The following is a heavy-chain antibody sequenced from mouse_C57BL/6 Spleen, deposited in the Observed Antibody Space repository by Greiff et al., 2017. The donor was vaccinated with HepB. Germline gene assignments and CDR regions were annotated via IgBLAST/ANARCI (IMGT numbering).Heavy chain of an antibody. J-gene: IGHJ2*01. CDR3: ARWGGRGYFDY. D-gene: IGHD3-3*01. CDR1: GYAFTNYL. CDR2: INPGSGGT. Sequence: VQLQHSGAELVRPGTSVKVSCKASGYAFTNYLIEWVKQRPGQGLEWIGVINPGSGGTNYNEKFKGKATLTADKSSSTAYMQLSSLTSEDSAVYFCARWGGRGYFDYWGQGTTLTVSS. V-gene: IGHV1-54*01.